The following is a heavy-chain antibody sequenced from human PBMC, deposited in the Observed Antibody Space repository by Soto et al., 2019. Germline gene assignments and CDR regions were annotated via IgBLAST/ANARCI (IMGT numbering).Heavy chain of an antibody. CDR3: AKERTYYYGSGNYHHYGMDV. J-gene: IGHJ6*02. Sequence: PSETLSLTCSVSGGSISRNNNYWGWIRQPPGKGLEWIGSLYYSDYTDSNPSLRSRVTISVDTSKNQFSLKLTSVTAADTAVYYCAKERTYYYGSGNYHHYGMDVWGQGTTVTVSS. D-gene: IGHD3-10*01. V-gene: IGHV4-39*02. CDR2: LYYSDYT. CDR1: GGSISRNNNY.